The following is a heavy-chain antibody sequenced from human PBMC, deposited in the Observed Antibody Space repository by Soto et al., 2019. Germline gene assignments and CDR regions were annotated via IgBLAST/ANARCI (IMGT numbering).Heavy chain of an antibody. D-gene: IGHD3-10*01. CDR3: ARDYYGSGSYRSLLYYFDY. J-gene: IGHJ4*02. CDR2: TYCRSKWYN. CDR1: GDSVSGNSAA. V-gene: IGHV6-1*01. Sequence: PSQTLSLTCAISGDSVSGNSAAWNWIRQSPSRGLEWLGRTYCRSKWYNDYAVSVKSRITINPDTSKNQFSLQLNSVTPEDTAVYYCARDYYGSGSYRSLLYYFDYWGQGTLVTVSS.